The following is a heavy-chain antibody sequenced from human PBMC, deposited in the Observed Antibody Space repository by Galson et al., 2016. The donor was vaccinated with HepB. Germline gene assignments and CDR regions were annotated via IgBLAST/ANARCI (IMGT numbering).Heavy chain of an antibody. D-gene: IGHD1-26*01. Sequence: SLRLSCAASGFTLSERYMDWVRRAPGKGLEWVARTKNRANGYTKEYAASVRDRFTISRDDSKNSLYLQMNSLKTEGTAVDYCVVWDTGAGSWGQGTLVTVSS. V-gene: IGHV3-72*01. J-gene: IGHJ4*02. CDR3: VVWDTGAGS. CDR2: TKNRANGYTK. CDR1: GFTLSERY.